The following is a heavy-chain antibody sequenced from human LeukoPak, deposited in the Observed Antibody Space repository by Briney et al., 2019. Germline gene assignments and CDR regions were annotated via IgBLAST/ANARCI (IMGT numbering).Heavy chain of an antibody. D-gene: IGHD5/OR15-5a*01. V-gene: IGHV1-18*01. CDR1: DYTLIDYD. CDR2: ISGYNGNT. J-gene: IGHJ3*02. CDR3: VRDESVFDM. Sequence: ASVEVSCKASDYTLIDYDISWVRQAPGKGLEWMGWISGYNGNTNYAQKLQGRATMTTDTSSTTAYMELRSLRSDDTAMYYCVRDESVFDMWGQGTMVTVSS.